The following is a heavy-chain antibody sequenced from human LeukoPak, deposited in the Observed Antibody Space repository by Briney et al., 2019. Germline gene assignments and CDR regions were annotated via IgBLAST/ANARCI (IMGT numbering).Heavy chain of an antibody. Sequence: GASVKVSCKASGDTFISYGISWVRQAPGQGLEWMGWISAYNGNTNYAQKLQGRVTMTTDTSTSTAYMELRSLRSDDTAVYYCARDTGGGYSLGIAVYWGQGTLVTVSS. J-gene: IGHJ4*02. CDR1: GDTFISYG. V-gene: IGHV1-18*01. CDR2: ISAYNGNT. CDR3: ARDTGGGYSLGIAVY. D-gene: IGHD5-18*01.